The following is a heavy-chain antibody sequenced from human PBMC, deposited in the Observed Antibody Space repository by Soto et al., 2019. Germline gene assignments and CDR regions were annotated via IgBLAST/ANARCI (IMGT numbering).Heavy chain of an antibody. CDR2: INPKPRDT. Sequence: ASVKVSCKASGYSFTDYYIHWVRQAPGHGLEWVGWINPKPRDTNFVQKFRGWVTITSDTSNTTLYMQFTILKPNDTAVYYLTIDSSTVGPSDDLSYSYLSDTYAGLDVWGQGTTVTVSS. CDR3: TIDSSTVGPSDDLSYSYLSDTYAGLDV. D-gene: IGHD3-16*02. J-gene: IGHJ6*02. CDR1: GYSFTDYY. V-gene: IGHV1-2*04.